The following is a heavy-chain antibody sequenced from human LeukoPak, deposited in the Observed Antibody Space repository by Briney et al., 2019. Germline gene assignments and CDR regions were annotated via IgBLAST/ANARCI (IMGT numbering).Heavy chain of an antibody. CDR2: IYYSGSA. Sequence: SETLSLTCAVYGGSFSGYYWSWIRQPPGKGLEWIGYIYYSGSANYNPSLKSRVTISVDTSKNQFSLKLSSVTAADTAVYYCARVTGYMIEDYFDYWGQGTLVTVSS. D-gene: IGHD3-22*01. V-gene: IGHV4-59*12. CDR1: GGSFSGYY. J-gene: IGHJ4*02. CDR3: ARVTGYMIEDYFDY.